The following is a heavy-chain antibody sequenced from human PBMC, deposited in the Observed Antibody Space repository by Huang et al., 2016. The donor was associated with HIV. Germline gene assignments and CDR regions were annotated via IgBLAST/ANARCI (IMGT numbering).Heavy chain of an antibody. CDR2: ISYDGMNG. Sequence: QVQLVESGGGVVQPGGSLRLSCAASGFTFSNFGMHWVRQAPCKGLEWGAVISYDGMNGRYSESVKGRFTISRDNPMNTLYLQMNSLRSNDTAVYYCAKESRWFSDLDTWGQGTLVTVSS. CDR3: AKESRWFSDLDT. V-gene: IGHV3-30*18. CDR1: GFTFSNFG. J-gene: IGHJ5*02. D-gene: IGHD2-15*01.